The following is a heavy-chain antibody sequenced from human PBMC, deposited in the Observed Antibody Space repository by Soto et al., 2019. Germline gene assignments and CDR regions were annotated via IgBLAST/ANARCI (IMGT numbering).Heavy chain of an antibody. CDR2: ISYDGSNK. CDR1: GFTFSSYA. D-gene: IGHD1-7*01. Sequence: LRLSCAASGFTFSSYAMHWVRQAPGKGLEWVAVISYDGSNKYYADSVKGRFTISRDNSKNTLYLQMNSLRAEDTAVYYCARDGELELPFYFDYWGQGTLVTVSS. V-gene: IGHV3-30-3*01. CDR3: ARDGELELPFYFDY. J-gene: IGHJ4*02.